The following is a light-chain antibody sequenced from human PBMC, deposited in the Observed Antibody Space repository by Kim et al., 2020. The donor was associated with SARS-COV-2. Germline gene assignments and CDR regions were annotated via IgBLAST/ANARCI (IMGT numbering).Light chain of an antibody. Sequence: LPVLTQSPSASALLGASIKLTCNLSSEHSTYTIEWNQQRPGRSPQSIMRVKSNGSHRKGDGIPDRFMGSSSGADHYLTFSNLQSDDEAGYHCGENHTIDGQVGYVFGTGTKVTVL. CDR1: SEHSTYT. J-gene: IGLJ1*01. CDR3: GENHTIDGQVGYV. V-gene: IGLV4-3*01. CDR2: VKSNGSH.